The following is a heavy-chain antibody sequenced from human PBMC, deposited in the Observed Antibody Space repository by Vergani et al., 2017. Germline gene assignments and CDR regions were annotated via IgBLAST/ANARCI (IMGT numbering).Heavy chain of an antibody. Sequence: VQLVESGGGVVQPGGSLRLSCAASGFTFTARGLNWVRQAPGKGLEWVSGISGQNFRTHYADSVKGRFTISRDDSKNTVYLQINSLRAEDTAFYYCADLYGDDGFSPFWGEGALVTVSS. V-gene: IGHV3-23*04. CDR3: ADLYGDDGFSPF. D-gene: IGHD2-21*01. CDR2: ISGQNFRT. J-gene: IGHJ4*02. CDR1: GFTFTARG.